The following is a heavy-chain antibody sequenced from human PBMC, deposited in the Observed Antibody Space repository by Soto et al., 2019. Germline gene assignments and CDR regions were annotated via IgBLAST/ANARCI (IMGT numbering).Heavy chain of an antibody. V-gene: IGHV3-30*18. CDR2: TSYDGRNT. D-gene: IGHD3-10*01. CDR3: AKGPYYGTGYNDV. J-gene: IGHJ6*04. CDR1: GLTFNTYC. Sequence: QVQLVESGGGVVQPGTSLSLSCAASGLTFNTYCMHWVRQAPGKGLEWVGVTSYDGRNTIYGDSVKGRFTISRDNSENTLFLQMHSLRAADTAVYYCAKGPYYGTGYNDVWGKGTTVTVAS.